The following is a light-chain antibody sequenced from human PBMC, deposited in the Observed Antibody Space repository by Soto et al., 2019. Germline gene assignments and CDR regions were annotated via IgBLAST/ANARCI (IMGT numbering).Light chain of an antibody. CDR2: DAS. V-gene: IGKV1-5*01. CDR3: QQYNSYEYT. Sequence: DIQMTQSPSTLSASVGDRVTITCRASQSISSWLAWYQQKPGKAPKLLIYDASSLESGVPSRFSGSGSGTDFTLTISSLQPDDFATYYCQQYNSYEYTLGQGTKLEIK. J-gene: IGKJ2*01. CDR1: QSISSW.